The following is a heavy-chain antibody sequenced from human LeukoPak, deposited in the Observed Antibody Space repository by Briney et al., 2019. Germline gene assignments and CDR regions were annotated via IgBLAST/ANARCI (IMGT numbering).Heavy chain of an antibody. CDR2: ISSSSSYT. Sequence: GGSLRLSCAASGVTFSDYYMSWIRQAPGKGLEWVSYISSSSSYTNYADSVKGRFTISRDNAKNSLYLQMNSLRAEDTAVYYCARRTIGYCSGRSCYSEPLDYWGQGTLVTVSS. CDR1: GVTFSDYY. CDR3: ARRTIGYCSGRSCYSEPLDY. J-gene: IGHJ4*02. V-gene: IGHV3-11*06. D-gene: IGHD2-15*01.